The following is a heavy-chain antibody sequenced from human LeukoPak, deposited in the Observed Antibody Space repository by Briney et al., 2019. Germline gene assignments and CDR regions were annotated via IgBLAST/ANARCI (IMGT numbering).Heavy chain of an antibody. CDR2: ISGSGGGT. D-gene: IGHD1-7*01. V-gene: IGHV3-23*01. CDR1: GFTFSSYA. Sequence: AGGSLRLSCAASGFTFSSYAMSWVRQAPGKGLEWVSGISGSGGGTYYADSVKGRFTISRDNSKNTLYLQMNSLRAEDTAVYYCARDLELRAPQDYWGQGTLVTVSS. CDR3: ARDLELRAPQDY. J-gene: IGHJ4*02.